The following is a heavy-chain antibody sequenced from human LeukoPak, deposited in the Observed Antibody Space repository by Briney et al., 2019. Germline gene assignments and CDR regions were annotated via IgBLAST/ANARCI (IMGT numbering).Heavy chain of an antibody. CDR3: ANLVATAYSYAFGI. Sequence: GGSLRLSCAASGFSFSSYSMTWVRQAPGKGLEWVSYISGSSSTIYYADSVKGRFTISRDNAKNSLYLQMNSLRAEDAALYYCANLVATAYSYAFGIWGQGTMVTVSS. V-gene: IGHV3-48*04. J-gene: IGHJ3*02. CDR2: ISGSSSTI. CDR1: GFSFSSYS. D-gene: IGHD5-12*01.